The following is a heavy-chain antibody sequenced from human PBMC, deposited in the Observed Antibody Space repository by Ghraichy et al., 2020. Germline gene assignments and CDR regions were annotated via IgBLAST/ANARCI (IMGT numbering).Heavy chain of an antibody. CDR3: ARPVGIAADGPVVY. CDR1: GGTFSSYA. D-gene: IGHD6-13*01. CDR2: IIPIFGTA. V-gene: IGHV1-69*06. J-gene: IGHJ4*02. Sequence: SVKVSCKASGGTFSSYAISWVRQAPGQGLEWMGGIIPIFGTANYAQKFQGRVTITADKSTSTAYMELSSLRSEDTAVYYCARPVGIAADGPVVYWGQGTLVTVSS.